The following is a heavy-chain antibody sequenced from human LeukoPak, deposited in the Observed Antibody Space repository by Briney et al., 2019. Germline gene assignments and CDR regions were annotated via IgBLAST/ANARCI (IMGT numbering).Heavy chain of an antibody. Sequence: SQTLSLTCAVSGGSISSGGYSWSWIRQPPGKGLEWVGYIYHSGSTYYNPSLKSRVTISVDRSKNQFSLKLSSVTAADTAVYYCARVLGLAAAGTGAFDYWGQGTLVTVSS. D-gene: IGHD6-13*01. CDR2: IYHSGST. J-gene: IGHJ4*02. CDR3: ARVLGLAAAGTGAFDY. V-gene: IGHV4-30-2*01. CDR1: GGSISSGGYS.